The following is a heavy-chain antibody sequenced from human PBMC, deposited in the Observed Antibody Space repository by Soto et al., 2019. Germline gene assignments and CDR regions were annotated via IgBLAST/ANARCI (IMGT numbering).Heavy chain of an antibody. CDR2: ISGRGGST. CDR3: AKKGPPRDAFDI. V-gene: IGHV3-23*01. J-gene: IGHJ3*02. Sequence: GGSLRLSCAASGFTFTNYAMSWVRQAPGKGLEWVSTISGRGGSTYYAESVKGRFTISRDNSKNTLYLQMDSLRAEDTAVYYCAKKGPPRDAFDIWGQGTMVTVSS. CDR1: GFTFTNYA.